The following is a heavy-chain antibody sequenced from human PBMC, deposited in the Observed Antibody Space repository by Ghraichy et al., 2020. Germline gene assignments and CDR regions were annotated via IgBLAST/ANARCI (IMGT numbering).Heavy chain of an antibody. CDR3: ARHKRTYPHLYYFDY. Sequence: SETLSLTCTVSGGSISTADYFWAMIRQPPGKGLEWIGSVSHFGSAHYNPSLQSRVSMSVDTSKIQFSLKLTSVTAADTAVYYCARHKRTYPHLYYFDYWGQGTLVTVSS. V-gene: IGHV4-39*01. CDR1: GGSISTADYF. J-gene: IGHJ4*02. CDR2: VSHFGSA.